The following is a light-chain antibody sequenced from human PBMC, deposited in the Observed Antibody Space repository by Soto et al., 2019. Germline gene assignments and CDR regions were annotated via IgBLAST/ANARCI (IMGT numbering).Light chain of an antibody. CDR1: QSLVYSDGNTS. V-gene: IGKV2-30*01. CDR2: WVS. J-gene: IGKJ1*01. Sequence: DVVMTQSPLSLPVTLGQPASISCRSSQSLVYSDGNTSLNWFQQRPGQSPRRLIYWVSNRDAGVPDRFVGSGSGTDFTLKISRVEAEDVGVYYCMQGTHWPWTFGQGTKVEIK. CDR3: MQGTHWPWT.